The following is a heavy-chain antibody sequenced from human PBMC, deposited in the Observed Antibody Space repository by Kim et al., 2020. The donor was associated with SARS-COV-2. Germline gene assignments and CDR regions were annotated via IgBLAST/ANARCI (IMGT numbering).Heavy chain of an antibody. CDR2: ISSSSSYI. CDR1: GFTFSSYS. V-gene: IGHV3-21*01. D-gene: IGHD5-12*01. J-gene: IGHJ6*02. Sequence: GGSLRLSCAASGFTFSSYSMNWVRQAPGKGLEWVSSISSSSSYIYYADSVKGRFTISRDNAKNSLYLQMNSLRAEDTAVYYCARDVANVNYYYYGMDVWGQGTTVTVSS. CDR3: ARDVANVNYYYYGMDV.